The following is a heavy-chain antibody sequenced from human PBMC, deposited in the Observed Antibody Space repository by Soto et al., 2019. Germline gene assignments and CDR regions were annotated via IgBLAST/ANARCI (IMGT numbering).Heavy chain of an antibody. CDR2: ISWNSGSI. CDR3: AKDILRYPAAFDL. Sequence: HPGGSLRLSCAASGFTFDDSAMHWVRQAPGKGLEWVSGISWNSGSIGYADSVKGRFTISRDNAKNSLYLQMNSLRAEDTALYYCAKDILRYPAAFDLWVQGTTVPVSS. V-gene: IGHV3-9*01. D-gene: IGHD2-15*01. CDR1: GFTFDDSA. J-gene: IGHJ3*01.